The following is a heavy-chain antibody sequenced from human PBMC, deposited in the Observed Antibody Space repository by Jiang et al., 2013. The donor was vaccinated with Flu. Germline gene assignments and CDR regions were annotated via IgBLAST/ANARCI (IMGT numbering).Heavy chain of an antibody. CDR3: ARVRFVGGGNSADDAFDI. D-gene: IGHD4-23*01. CDR2: ISAYNGNT. CDR1: GYTFTSYG. J-gene: IGHJ3*02. V-gene: IGHV1-18*01. Sequence: SGAEVKKPGASVKVSCKASGYTFTSYGISWVRQAPGQGLEWMGWISAYNGNTNYAQKLQGRVTMTTDTSTSTAYMELRSLRSDDTAVYYCARVRFVGGGNSADDAFDIWGQGQWSPSLQ.